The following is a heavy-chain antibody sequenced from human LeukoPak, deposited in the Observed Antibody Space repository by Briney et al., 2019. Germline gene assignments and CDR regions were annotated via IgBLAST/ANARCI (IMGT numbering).Heavy chain of an antibody. CDR2: IYYRGRT. V-gene: IGHV4-4*08. CDR1: GGSISNYY. CDR3: ARDYCSSTSCYRYFDL. J-gene: IGHJ2*01. D-gene: IGHD2-2*01. Sequence: SETLSLTCTVSGGSISNYYWSWIRQPPGKGLEWIGYIYYRGRTNYNPSLNSRVTISLDTSKNQFSLKLSSVTAADTAVYYCARDYCSSTSCYRYFDLWGRGTLVTVSS.